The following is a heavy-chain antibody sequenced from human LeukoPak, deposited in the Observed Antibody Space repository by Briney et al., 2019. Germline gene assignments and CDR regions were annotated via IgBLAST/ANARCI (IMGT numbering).Heavy chain of an antibody. CDR2: IYYSGST. J-gene: IGHJ4*02. CDR1: GGSISSYY. V-gene: IGHV4-59*01. CDR3: ARIKAVAGTSAMFDY. Sequence: TSETLSLTCTVSGGSISSYYWSWIRQPPGKGLEWIGYIYYSGSTNYNPSLKGRVTISVDTSKNQFSLKLSSVTAADTAVYYCARIKAVAGTSAMFDYWGQGTLVTVSS. D-gene: IGHD6-19*01.